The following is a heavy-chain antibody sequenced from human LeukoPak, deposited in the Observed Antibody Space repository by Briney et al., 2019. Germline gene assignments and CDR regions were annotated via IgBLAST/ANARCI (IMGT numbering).Heavy chain of an antibody. Sequence: GGSLRLSCAASGFTFSIYSMNWVRQAPGKGLEWVSSINPTSRYIYYADSVKGRFTISRDNAKNSLYLQMNSLRSDDTAVYYCARDGLQLWLRDYYYYMDVWGKGTTVTVSS. J-gene: IGHJ6*03. CDR2: INPTSRYI. CDR3: ARDGLQLWLRDYYYYMDV. V-gene: IGHV3-21*04. D-gene: IGHD5-18*01. CDR1: GFTFSIYS.